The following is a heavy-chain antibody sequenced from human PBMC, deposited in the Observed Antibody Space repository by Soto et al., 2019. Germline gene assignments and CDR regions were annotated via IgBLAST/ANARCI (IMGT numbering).Heavy chain of an antibody. CDR3: ARVRSVDIVATISPKYYFDY. Sequence: SETLSLTCTVSGGSISSYYWSWIRQPPGKGLEWIGYIYYSGSTNYNPSLKSRVTISVDTSKNQFSLKLSSVTAADTAVYYCARVRSVDIVATISPKYYFDYWGQGTLVTVSS. V-gene: IGHV4-59*01. D-gene: IGHD5-12*01. CDR1: GGSISSYY. CDR2: IYYSGST. J-gene: IGHJ4*02.